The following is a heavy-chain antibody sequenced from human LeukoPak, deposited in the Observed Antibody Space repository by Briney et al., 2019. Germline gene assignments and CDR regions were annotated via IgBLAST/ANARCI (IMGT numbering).Heavy chain of an antibody. D-gene: IGHD3-10*01. J-gene: IGHJ4*02. CDR2: IYHSGST. CDR1: GYSISSGYY. V-gene: IGHV4-38-2*02. CDR3: ARAYRVRGVFDY. Sequence: PSETLSLTCTVSGYSISSGYYWGWIRQPPGKGLEWIGSIYHSGSTYYNPSLKSRVTISVDTSKNQFSLKLSSVTAADTAVYYCARAYRVRGVFDYWGQGTLVTVSS.